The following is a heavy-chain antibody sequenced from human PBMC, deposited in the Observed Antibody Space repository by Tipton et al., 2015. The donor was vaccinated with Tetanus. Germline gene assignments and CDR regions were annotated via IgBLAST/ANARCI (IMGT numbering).Heavy chain of an antibody. CDR3: ARFSVYYYYDSSGYNDY. V-gene: IGHV4-31*03. D-gene: IGHD3-22*01. Sequence: TLSLTCTVSGGSISSGGYYWSWIRQHPGKGLEWIGYIYYSGSIYYNPSLKSRVTISVDTSKNQFSLKLSSVTAADTAVYYCARFSVYYYYDSSGYNDYWGQGTLVTVSS. CDR1: GGSISSGGYY. J-gene: IGHJ4*02. CDR2: IYYSGSI.